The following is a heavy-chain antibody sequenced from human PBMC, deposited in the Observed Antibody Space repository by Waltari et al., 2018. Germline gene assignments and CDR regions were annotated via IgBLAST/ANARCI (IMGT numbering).Heavy chain of an antibody. CDR3: TRDTNYYGSGSYPDY. Sequence: EVQLVESGGGLVQPGRSLRLSCTASGFTFGDYAMSWVRQAPGKGLEWVGFIRSKAYGGTTEYAASVKGRFTISRDDSKSIAYLQMNSLKTEDTAVYYCTRDTNYYGSGSYPDYWGQGTLVTVSS. CDR2: IRSKAYGGTT. J-gene: IGHJ4*02. D-gene: IGHD3-10*01. CDR1: GFTFGDYA. V-gene: IGHV3-49*04.